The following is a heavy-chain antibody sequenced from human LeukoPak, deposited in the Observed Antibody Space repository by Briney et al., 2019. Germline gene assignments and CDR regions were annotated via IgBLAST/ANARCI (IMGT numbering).Heavy chain of an antibody. D-gene: IGHD6-19*01. CDR1: GFIFINYG. CDR2: ISASKGNT. CDR3: ARGDRWLAPWYFDL. Sequence: GASVKVSCKASGFIFINYGINWVRQAPGQGLEWMGWISASKGNTNYAQNFQDRVTMTTDTSTSTVYMDLRSLKSDDTAVYFCARGDRWLAPWYFDLWGRGTLVTVSS. V-gene: IGHV1-18*01. J-gene: IGHJ2*01.